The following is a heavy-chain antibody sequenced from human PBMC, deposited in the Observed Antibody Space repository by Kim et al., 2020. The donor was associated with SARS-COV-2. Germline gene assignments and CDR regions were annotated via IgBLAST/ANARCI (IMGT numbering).Heavy chain of an antibody. CDR2: IDPSDSYT. V-gene: IGHV5-10-1*01. J-gene: IGHJ5*02. D-gene: IGHD2-2*01. CDR1: GYSFTSYW. Sequence: GESLKISCKGSGYSFTSYWISWVRQMPGKGLEWMGRIDPSDSYTNYSPSFQGHVTISADKSISTAYLQWSSLKASDTAMYYCARHPHPQDIVVVPAAIWFDPWGQGTLVTVSS. CDR3: ARHPHPQDIVVVPAAIWFDP.